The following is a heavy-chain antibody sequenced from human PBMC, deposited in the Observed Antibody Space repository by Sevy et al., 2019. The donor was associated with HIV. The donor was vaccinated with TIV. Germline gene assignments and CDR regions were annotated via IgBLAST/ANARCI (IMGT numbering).Heavy chain of an antibody. Sequence: GESLKSSCKGSGYNFSGYWGGWVRQMPEKSLEWMGIIYPTESHIIYRPSLQGQVTISVDKSITTAYLQWRSLKTSDTAMYYCARSSFYYDNSGFYPSDFWGQGTLVTVSS. V-gene: IGHV5-51*01. CDR3: ARSSFYYDNSGFYPSDF. CDR2: IYPTESHI. CDR1: GYNFSGYW. D-gene: IGHD3-22*01. J-gene: IGHJ4*02.